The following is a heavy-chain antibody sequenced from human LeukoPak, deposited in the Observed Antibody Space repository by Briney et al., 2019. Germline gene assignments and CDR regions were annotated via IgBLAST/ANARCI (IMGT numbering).Heavy chain of an antibody. V-gene: IGHV4-34*01. D-gene: IGHD6-19*01. J-gene: IGHJ6*03. Sequence: SETLSLTCAVYGGSFSGYYWSWIRQPPGKGLEWIGEINHSGSTNYNPSLKSRVTISVDTSKNQFSLKLSSVTAADTAVYYCARFRHSRGYYYMDVWGKGTTVTVSS. CDR3: ARFRHSRGYYYMDV. CDR2: INHSGST. CDR1: GGSFSGYY.